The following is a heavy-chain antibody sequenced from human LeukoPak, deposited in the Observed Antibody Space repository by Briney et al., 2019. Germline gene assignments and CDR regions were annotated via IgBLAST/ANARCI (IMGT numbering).Heavy chain of an antibody. CDR3: ARVIAAAGTAIVGAHYGGKYFDY. Sequence: PGGSLRLSCAASGFTFSSYNMNWVRLAPGRGLEWLSYISVGSNNMFYADSVKGRFTISRDNAKNSLYLQMNSLRAEDTAVYYCARVIAAAGTAIVGAHYGGKYFDYWGQGTLVTVSS. V-gene: IGHV3-48*04. D-gene: IGHD6-13*01. J-gene: IGHJ4*02. CDR2: ISVGSNNM. CDR1: GFTFSSYN.